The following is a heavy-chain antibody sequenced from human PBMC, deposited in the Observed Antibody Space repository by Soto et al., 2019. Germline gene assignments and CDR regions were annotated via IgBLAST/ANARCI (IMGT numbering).Heavy chain of an antibody. V-gene: IGHV4-31*03. D-gene: IGHD2-2*01. CDR3: ARGYCSSTSCYEVHWFDP. CDR2: IYYSGST. J-gene: IGHJ5*02. CDR1: GGSISSGGYY. Sequence: SETLSLTCTVSGGSISSGGYYWSWIRQHPGKGLEWIGYIYYSGSTYYNPSLKSRVTISVDTSKNQFSLKLSSVTAADTAVYYCARGYCSSTSCYEVHWFDPWGQGTLVTVSS.